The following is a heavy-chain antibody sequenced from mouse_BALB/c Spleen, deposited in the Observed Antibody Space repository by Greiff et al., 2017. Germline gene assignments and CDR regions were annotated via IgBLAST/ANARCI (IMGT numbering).Heavy chain of an antibody. J-gene: IGHJ1*01. V-gene: IGHV5-12-2*01. CDR1: GFTFSSYT. Sequence: EVKLMESGGGLVQPGGSLKLSCAASGFTFSSYTMSWVRQTPEKRLEWVAYISNCGGSTYYPDTVKGRFTISRDNAKNTLYLQMSSLKSEDTAMYYCARHEVRRYFDVWGAGTTVTVSS. CDR3: ARHEVRRYFDV. CDR2: ISNCGGST. D-gene: IGHD2-14*01.